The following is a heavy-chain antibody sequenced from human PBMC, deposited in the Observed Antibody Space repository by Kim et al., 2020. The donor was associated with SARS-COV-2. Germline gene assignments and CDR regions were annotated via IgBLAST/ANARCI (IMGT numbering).Heavy chain of an antibody. CDR1: GGSISSYY. Sequence: SETLSLTCTVSGGSISSYYWRWIRQPAGKGLEWIGRIYTSGSTNYNPSLKSRVTMSVDTSKNQFSLKLSSVTAADTAVYYCAREGVGYYDILTPLTSVYYSMDVWGQRATVTVSS. V-gene: IGHV4-4*07. CDR3: AREGVGYYDILTPLTSVYYSMDV. D-gene: IGHD3-9*01. J-gene: IGHJ6*02. CDR2: IYTSGST.